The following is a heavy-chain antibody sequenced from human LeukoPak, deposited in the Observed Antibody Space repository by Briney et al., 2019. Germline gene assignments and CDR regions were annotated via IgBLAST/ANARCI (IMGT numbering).Heavy chain of an antibody. CDR3: VRDIDMRLFDY. V-gene: IGHV3-74*03. CDR2: IRPEGTTT. D-gene: IGHD3-16*01. J-gene: IGHJ4*02. CDR1: GFTFSTYC. Sequence: GGSLRLSRVASGFTFSTYCEHCVRQAPGKGLVWVARIRPEGTTTAYADSVKGCFTISRDNAKNTLLLQMNSLSAEDTAVYSCVRDIDMRLFDYWGQGTLVTVSS.